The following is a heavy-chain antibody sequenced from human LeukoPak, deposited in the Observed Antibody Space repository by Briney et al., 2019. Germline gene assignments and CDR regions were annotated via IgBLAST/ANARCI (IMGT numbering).Heavy chain of an antibody. CDR3: ASLDRGYYYSFDY. V-gene: IGHV3-74*01. Sequence: GGSLRLSCAASGFTFSSYWMHWVRQAPGKGLVWVSRINSDGSSTSYADSVKGRFTISRDNAKNTLYLQMNSLRAEDTAVYYCASLDRGYYYSFDYWGQGILVTVSS. CDR2: INSDGSST. CDR1: GFTFSSYW. J-gene: IGHJ4*02. D-gene: IGHD2/OR15-2a*01.